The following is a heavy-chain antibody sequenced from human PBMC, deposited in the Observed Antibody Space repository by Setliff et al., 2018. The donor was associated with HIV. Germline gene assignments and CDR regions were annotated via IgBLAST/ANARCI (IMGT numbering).Heavy chain of an antibody. J-gene: IGHJ3*02. V-gene: IGHV3-48*01. D-gene: IGHD6-25*01. CDR2: ISSSSAAI. CDR3: ARGGGYNSAGRRSNPFDI. CDR1: GFTFSSYS. Sequence: GGSLRLSCAASGFTFSSYSMNWVRQTPGKGLEWASYISSSSAAIHYADSVKGRFTMSRDNAKNSLYLQMNSLRAEDAAVYYCARGGGYNSAGRRSNPFDIWGQGTMVTVSS.